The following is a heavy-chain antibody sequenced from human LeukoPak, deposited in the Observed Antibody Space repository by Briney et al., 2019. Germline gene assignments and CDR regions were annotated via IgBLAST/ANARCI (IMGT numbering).Heavy chain of an antibody. D-gene: IGHD1-26*01. CDR1: GYTLSDHY. Sequence: GASVKVSCKASGYTLSDHYMNWVRQAPGQGLEWMGWINPNSGGTNYAQKFQGRVTMTRDASISSVYMELSSLRSDDTVVYYCARSRRLGAFRDAFDIWGQGTMVTVSS. J-gene: IGHJ3*02. V-gene: IGHV1-2*02. CDR3: ARSRRLGAFRDAFDI. CDR2: INPNSGGT.